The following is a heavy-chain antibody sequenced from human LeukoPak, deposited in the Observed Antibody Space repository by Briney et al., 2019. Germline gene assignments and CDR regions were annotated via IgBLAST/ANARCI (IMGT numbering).Heavy chain of an antibody. CDR1: GFTFSSYW. Sequence: GGSLRLSCAASGFTFSSYWMHWVRQAPGKGLEWVSLISGDGGSTYYADSVKGRFTISRDNSKNSLYLQMNSLRTEDTALYYCAKDIGGYDSSGYYPDYWGQGTLVTVSS. CDR3: AKDIGGYDSSGYYPDY. CDR2: ISGDGGST. V-gene: IGHV3-43*02. D-gene: IGHD3-22*01. J-gene: IGHJ4*02.